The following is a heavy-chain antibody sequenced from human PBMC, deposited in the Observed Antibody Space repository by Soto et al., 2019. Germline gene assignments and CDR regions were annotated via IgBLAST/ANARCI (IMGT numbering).Heavy chain of an antibody. V-gene: IGHV2-5*02. CDR3: AHSLYDFWSGYHNPSSFDY. Sequence: QITLKESGPTLVKPTQTLTLTCTFSGFSLSTSGVGVGWIRQPPGKALEWLALIYWDDDKRYSPSLKSRLTITKDTSKNQVVLTMTNMDPVDTATYYCAHSLYDFWSGYHNPSSFDYWGQGTLVTVSS. D-gene: IGHD3-3*01. CDR2: IYWDDDK. CDR1: GFSLSTSGVG. J-gene: IGHJ4*02.